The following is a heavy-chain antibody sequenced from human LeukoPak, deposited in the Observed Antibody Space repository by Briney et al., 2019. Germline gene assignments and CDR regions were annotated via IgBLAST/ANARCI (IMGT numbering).Heavy chain of an antibody. D-gene: IGHD3-10*01. Sequence: PGGSLRLSCAASGFTFSSYDMHWVRQATGKGLEWVSAIGTAGDTYYPGSVKGRFTISRENAKNSLYLQMNSLRAEDTAVYYCARDGHYYGSGSYYPVGGMDVWGQGTTVTVSS. J-gene: IGHJ6*02. V-gene: IGHV3-13*01. CDR3: ARDGHYYGSGSYYPVGGMDV. CDR2: IGTAGDT. CDR1: GFTFSSYD.